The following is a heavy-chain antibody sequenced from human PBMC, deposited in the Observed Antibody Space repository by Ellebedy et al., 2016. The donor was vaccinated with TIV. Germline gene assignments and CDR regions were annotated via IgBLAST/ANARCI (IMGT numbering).Heavy chain of an antibody. J-gene: IGHJ6*02. V-gene: IGHV3-30*18. CDR3: AKDPRRKGSYYYYGMDV. CDR1: GFTFSSYG. D-gene: IGHD6-6*01. CDR2: ISYDGSNK. Sequence: GESLKISXAASGFTFSSYGMHWVRQAPGKGLEWVAVISYDGSNKYYADSVKGRFTISRDNSKNTLYLQMNSLRAEDTAVYYCAKDPRRKGSYYYYGMDVWGQGTTVTVSS.